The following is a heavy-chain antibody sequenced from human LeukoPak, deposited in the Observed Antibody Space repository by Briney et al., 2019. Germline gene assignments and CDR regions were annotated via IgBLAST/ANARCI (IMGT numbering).Heavy chain of an antibody. CDR2: IDYSGYT. Sequence: SETLSLTCTVSGDAIDSGDYYWGWIRQPPGGGLECIASIDYSGYTYYDPSFKSRVSLSVDTAKSQFSLKLTSVTTADTAVYYCARLAVRSGSYSYFQHWGQGTLVIVSS. D-gene: IGHD1-26*01. CDR1: GDAIDSGDYY. J-gene: IGHJ1*01. V-gene: IGHV4-39*07. CDR3: ARLAVRSGSYSYFQH.